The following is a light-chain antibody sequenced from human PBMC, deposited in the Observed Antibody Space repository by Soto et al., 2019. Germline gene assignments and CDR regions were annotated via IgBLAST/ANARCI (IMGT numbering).Light chain of an antibody. J-gene: IGKJ4*01. CDR2: GAS. CDR3: QRYGSSSLT. Sequence: EIVLTQSPGTLSLSPGERATLSCRASQSVSSGYLAWYQQKPGQAPRLLIYGASSRATDIPDRFSGSGSGTDFTLTISRLEPEDFAVYYCQRYGSSSLTFGGGTKVEIK. CDR1: QSVSSGY. V-gene: IGKV3-20*01.